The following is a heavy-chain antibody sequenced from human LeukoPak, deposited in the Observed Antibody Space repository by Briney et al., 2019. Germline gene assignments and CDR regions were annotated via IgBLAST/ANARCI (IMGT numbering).Heavy chain of an antibody. CDR2: IYENGGTT. V-gene: IGHV3-23*01. D-gene: IGHD2-21*01. Sequence: RGSLRLSCVGSGFTFRSHAMSGVRQAPEKGLEFVSGIYENGGTTYYADSVKGRFSISRDNSKNTLYLQMDSLRGEDTAVYYCAKDFRIGYFAHLDYWGQGALVTVSS. J-gene: IGHJ4*02. CDR1: GFTFRSHA. CDR3: AKDFRIGYFAHLDY.